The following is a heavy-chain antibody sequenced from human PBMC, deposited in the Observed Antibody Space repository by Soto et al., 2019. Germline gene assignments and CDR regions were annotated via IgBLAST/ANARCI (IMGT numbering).Heavy chain of an antibody. J-gene: IGHJ5*02. CDR3: ARGINFGDYPRWFDP. CDR2: INPNSGNT. CDR1: GYIFTNYD. V-gene: IGHV1-8*01. D-gene: IGHD4-17*01. Sequence: QVQLVQSGAEVKKPGASVKVSCKASGYIFTNYDINWVRQATGQGLEYLGWINPNSGNTGYVQKFQCRFTMTRNTSINTAYMELNSLRSEGTAVYYCARGINFGDYPRWFDPWGQGTLVTVSS.